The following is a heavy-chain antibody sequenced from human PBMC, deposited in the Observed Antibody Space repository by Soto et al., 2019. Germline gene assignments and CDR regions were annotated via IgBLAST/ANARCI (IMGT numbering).Heavy chain of an antibody. J-gene: IGHJ4*02. CDR3: AKAPPPLDY. Sequence: PGGSLRLSCAASGFTFSSYGMHWVRQAPGKGLEWVAVIPYDGSNKYYADSVKGRFTISRDNSKNTLYLQMNSLRAEDTAVYYCAKAPPPLDYWGQGTLVTLPS. CDR1: GFTFSSYG. V-gene: IGHV3-30*18. CDR2: IPYDGSNK.